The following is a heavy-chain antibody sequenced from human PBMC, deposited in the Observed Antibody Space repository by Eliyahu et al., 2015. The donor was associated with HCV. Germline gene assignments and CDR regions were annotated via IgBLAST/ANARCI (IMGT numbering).Heavy chain of an antibody. D-gene: IGHD3-10*01. CDR3: ARDGSGSYLGSGWFDP. CDR2: ISYDGSNK. CDR1: GFTFXSYA. Sequence: QVQLVESGGGXVQPGRSXRLSCAASGFTFXSYAMHWVRQAPGKGVGGVGVISYDGSNKYYADSVKGRFTISRDNSKNTLYLQMNSLRAEDTAVYYCARDGSGSYLGSGWFDPWGQGTLVTVSS. V-gene: IGHV3-30*04. J-gene: IGHJ5*02.